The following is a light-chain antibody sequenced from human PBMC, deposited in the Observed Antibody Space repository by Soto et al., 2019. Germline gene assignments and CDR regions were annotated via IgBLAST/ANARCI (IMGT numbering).Light chain of an antibody. J-gene: IGLJ1*01. Sequence: QSALTQPASVSGSPGQSITISCSETSSDVGGYNYVSWYQQHPGKSPKIMIYDVSNRPSGVSNRFSGSKSGNTASLTISGLQADDEADYYCSSYTSSSTRVFGTGTKLTVL. CDR1: SSDVGGYNY. V-gene: IGLV2-14*01. CDR2: DVS. CDR3: SSYTSSSTRV.